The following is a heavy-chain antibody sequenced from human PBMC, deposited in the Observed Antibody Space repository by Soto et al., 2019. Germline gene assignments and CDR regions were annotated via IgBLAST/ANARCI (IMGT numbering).Heavy chain of an antibody. V-gene: IGHV4-59*01. CDR1: GGSISSYY. J-gene: IGHJ4*02. CDR2: IYYSGST. CDR3: ARVDYDFWSGSGHTYYFDY. D-gene: IGHD3-3*01. Sequence: SETLSLTCTVSGGSISSYYWSWIRQPPGKGLEWIGYIYYSGSTNYNPSLKSRVTISVDTSKNQFSLKLSSVTAADTAVYYCARVDYDFWSGSGHTYYFDYWGQGTLVTVSS.